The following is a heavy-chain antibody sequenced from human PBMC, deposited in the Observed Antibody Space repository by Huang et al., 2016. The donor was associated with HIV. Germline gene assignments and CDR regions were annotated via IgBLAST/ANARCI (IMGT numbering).Heavy chain of an antibody. CDR1: GGSLSGYY. D-gene: IGHD3-10*01. Sequence: QVHLQQWGAGLLKSAETLSLTCAVYGGSLSGYYWSWLRQTPGKGLGWIGEINHLGSPNYNPSLNSRVSISMDGSKKQFSLKLRSISDADTAVYFCARDATKNPRGWFDPWGQGTLVTVSS. CDR3: ARDATKNPRGWFDP. V-gene: IGHV4-34*02. CDR2: INHLGSP. J-gene: IGHJ5*02.